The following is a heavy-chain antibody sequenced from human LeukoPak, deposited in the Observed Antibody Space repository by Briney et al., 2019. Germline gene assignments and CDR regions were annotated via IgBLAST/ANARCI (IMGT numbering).Heavy chain of an antibody. J-gene: IGHJ6*02. Sequence: GGSLRLSCAASGFTFSSYEMNWVRQAPGKGLEWVSYISSSGSTIYYADSVKGRFTISRDNAKNSLYLQMNSLRAEDTAVYYYARDQHRRDYYYYGMDVWGQGTTVTVSS. D-gene: IGHD2-21*01. CDR2: ISSSGSTI. V-gene: IGHV3-48*03. CDR1: GFTFSSYE. CDR3: ARDQHRRDYYYYGMDV.